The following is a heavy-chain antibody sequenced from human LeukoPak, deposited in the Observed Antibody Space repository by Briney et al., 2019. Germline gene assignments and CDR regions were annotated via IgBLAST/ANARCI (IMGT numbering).Heavy chain of an antibody. Sequence: GGSLRLSCAASGFTFSSYAMHWVRQAPGKELEWVAVISYDGSNKYYADSVKGRFTISRDNSKNTLYLQMNSLRAEDTAVYYCARARPVLLWFGELFQGALDYWGQGTLVTVSS. CDR1: GFTFSSYA. CDR3: ARARPVLLWFGELFQGALDY. J-gene: IGHJ4*02. V-gene: IGHV3-30*04. CDR2: ISYDGSNK. D-gene: IGHD3-10*01.